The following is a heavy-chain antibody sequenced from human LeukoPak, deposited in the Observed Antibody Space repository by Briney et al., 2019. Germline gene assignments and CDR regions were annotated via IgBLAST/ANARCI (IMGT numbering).Heavy chain of an antibody. V-gene: IGHV4-59*08. CDR1: GGSISSYY. Sequence: SETQSLTCTVSGGSISSYYWAWIRQPPGKGLEWIGFIYYTGIISHNPSLESRVTMSVDTYDNQFSLRLNSVSAADTAVYYCARLYSSGWRSNYYFDYWGQGTLVTVPS. CDR2: IYYTGII. CDR3: ARLYSSGWRSNYYFDY. J-gene: IGHJ4*02. D-gene: IGHD6-19*01.